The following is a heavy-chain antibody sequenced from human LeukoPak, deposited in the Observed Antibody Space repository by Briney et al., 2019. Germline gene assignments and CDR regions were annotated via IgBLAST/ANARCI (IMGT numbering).Heavy chain of an antibody. CDR2: ISYDGSNK. D-gene: IGHD3-10*01. CDR3: ATSYGSGSYYYYYYHGMDV. CDR1: GFTFSSNG. Sequence: GRSLRLSCAASGFTFSSNGIHWVRQAPGKGLEWVAVISYDGSNKYYADSVKGRFTISRDNSKNTLYLQMNSLRAEDTAVYYCATSYGSGSYYYYYYHGMDVWGKGTTVTVSS. V-gene: IGHV3-30*03. J-gene: IGHJ6*04.